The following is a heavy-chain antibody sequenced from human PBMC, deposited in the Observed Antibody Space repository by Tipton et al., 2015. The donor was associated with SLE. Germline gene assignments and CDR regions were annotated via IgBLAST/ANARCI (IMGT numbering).Heavy chain of an antibody. D-gene: IGHD3-16*01. Sequence: RSLRLSCAASGFTFSSYAMHWVRQAPGKGLEWVAVISYDGSNKYYADSVKGRFTISRDNSKNTLYLQMNSLRAEDTAVYYCARGLGGYFDYWGQGTLVTVSS. CDR3: ARGLGGYFDY. CDR2: ISYDGSNK. J-gene: IGHJ4*02. V-gene: IGHV3-30-3*01. CDR1: GFTFSSYA.